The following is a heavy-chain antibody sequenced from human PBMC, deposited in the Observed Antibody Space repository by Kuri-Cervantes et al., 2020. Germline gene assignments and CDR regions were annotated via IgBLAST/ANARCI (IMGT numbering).Heavy chain of an antibody. CDR1: GGSISSSSYY. Sequence: SETLSLTCTVSGGSISSSSYYWGWIRQPPGKGLEWIGSTYYSGSTYYNPSLKSRVTISVDTSKNQFSLKLSSVTAADTAVYYCARHYDFWSGYYDYWGQGTLVTVSS. V-gene: IGHV4-39*01. D-gene: IGHD3-3*01. J-gene: IGHJ4*02. CDR2: TYYSGST. CDR3: ARHYDFWSGYYDY.